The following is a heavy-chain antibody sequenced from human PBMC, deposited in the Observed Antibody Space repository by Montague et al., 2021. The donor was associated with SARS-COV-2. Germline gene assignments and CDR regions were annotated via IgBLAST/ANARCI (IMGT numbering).Heavy chain of an antibody. D-gene: IGHD3-22*01. CDR3: ARDRSYDSSGHPFPQYFFDY. Sequence: SETLSLTCSVSGGSISTYYWSWIRQPPGKGLEWIGYVSFSGDTIYNPSLKGRVTISVDTSKHQFSLGLSSVTAADTAVYYCARDRSYDSSGHPFPQYFFDYWGQGALVIDSS. CDR1: GGSISTYY. V-gene: IGHV4-59*13. CDR2: VSFSGDT. J-gene: IGHJ4*02.